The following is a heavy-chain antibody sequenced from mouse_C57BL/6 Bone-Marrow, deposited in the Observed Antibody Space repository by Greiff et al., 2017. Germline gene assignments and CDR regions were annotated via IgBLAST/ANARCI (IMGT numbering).Heavy chain of an antibody. Sequence: EVQVVESGGGLVKPGGSLKLSCAASGFTFRSYTMSWVRQTPEKRLEWVATISGGGGNTYYPDSVKGRFTISRDNAKNTLYLQMSSLRSEDTAVYYGAREYDGYYYAMDYWGQGTSVTVSS. CDR2: ISGGGGNT. J-gene: IGHJ4*01. D-gene: IGHD2-3*01. V-gene: IGHV5-9*04. CDR3: AREYDGYYYAMDY. CDR1: GFTFRSYT.